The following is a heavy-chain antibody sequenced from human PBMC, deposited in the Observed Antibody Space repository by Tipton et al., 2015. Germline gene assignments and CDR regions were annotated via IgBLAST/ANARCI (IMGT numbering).Heavy chain of an antibody. Sequence: SLRLSYAASGFIFSDYWMDWVRQAPGKGLEWVANIREDGSEKYYVDSVKGRFTISRDNAKNSLYLQMNSLRAEDTAVYYCARNMTKLTRGYSGYFDYWGQGNLVIVSS. CDR1: GFIFSDYW. V-gene: IGHV3-7*03. D-gene: IGHD1-26*01. CDR3: ARNMTKLTRGYSGYFDY. J-gene: IGHJ4*02. CDR2: IREDGSEK.